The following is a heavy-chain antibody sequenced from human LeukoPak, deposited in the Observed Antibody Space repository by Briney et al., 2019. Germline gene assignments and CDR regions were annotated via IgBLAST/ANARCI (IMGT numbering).Heavy chain of an antibody. J-gene: IGHJ5*02. CDR1: GFSLSISGVG. CDR3: AHSYYFGSRSYYNVWFAP. Sequence: SGPTLVNPTQTLTLTCTFCGFSLSISGVGVGWIRQPPGKALQWLALIYWDDEKYYSPSLKSRLSISRDTSRNQVVLTMTNMDPLDTATYFCAHSYYFGSRSYYNVWFAPWGLGTLVTVSS. D-gene: IGHD3-10*01. CDR2: IYWDDEK. V-gene: IGHV2-5*02.